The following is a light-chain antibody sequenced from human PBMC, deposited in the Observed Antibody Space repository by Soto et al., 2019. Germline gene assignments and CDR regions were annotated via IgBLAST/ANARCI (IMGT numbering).Light chain of an antibody. CDR2: LNSDGSH. CDR1: SGHSSYA. Sequence: QAVLTQSPSASASLGASVKLTYTLSSGHSSYAIAWHQQQPEKGPRYLMKLNSDGSHSKGDGIPDRFSGSSSGAERYLTISSLQSEDEADYYCQTWGTGIQVFGGGTKLTVL. J-gene: IGLJ3*02. V-gene: IGLV4-69*01. CDR3: QTWGTGIQV.